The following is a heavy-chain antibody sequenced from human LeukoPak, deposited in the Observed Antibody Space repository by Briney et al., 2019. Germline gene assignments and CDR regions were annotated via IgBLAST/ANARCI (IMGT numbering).Heavy chain of an antibody. CDR2: INNDGSSA. CDR1: GFPFNNYW. V-gene: IGHV3-74*01. Sequence: GESLRLSCAASGFPFNNYWIHWVRQVPGKGLVWVSRINNDGSSASYVDSVKGRFTISRDNAKNTLFLQMNSLRAEDTAVYYCARRGTGHGMDVWGQGTTVIVSS. CDR3: ARRGTGHGMDV. J-gene: IGHJ6*02. D-gene: IGHD1-1*01.